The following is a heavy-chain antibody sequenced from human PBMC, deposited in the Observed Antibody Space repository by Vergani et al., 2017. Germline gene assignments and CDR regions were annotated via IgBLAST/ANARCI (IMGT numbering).Heavy chain of an antibody. CDR2: ISYDGSNK. Sequence: QVQLVESGGGVVQPGRSLRLSCAASGFTFSSYGMHWVRQAPGKGLEWVAVISYDGSNKYYADSVKGRFTISRDNSKKTLYLQMNRLRAEDTAVYYCAKDGQGNWNYLYYFDYWGQGTLVTVSS. D-gene: IGHD1-7*01. CDR3: AKDGQGNWNYLYYFDY. V-gene: IGHV3-30*18. CDR1: GFTFSSYG. J-gene: IGHJ4*02.